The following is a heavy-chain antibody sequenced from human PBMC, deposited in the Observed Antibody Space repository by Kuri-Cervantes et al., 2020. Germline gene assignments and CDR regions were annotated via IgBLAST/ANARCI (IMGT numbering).Heavy chain of an antibody. CDR2: IYYSGST. J-gene: IGHJ3*02. CDR3: ARLRAYGDYVYDAFDI. V-gene: IGHV4-39*01. CDR1: GGSISSSSYY. D-gene: IGHD4-17*01. Sequence: GSLRLSCTVSGGSISSSSYYWGWIRQPPGKGLEWIGSIYYSGSTYYNPSLKSRVTISVDTSKNQFSLKLSSVTAADTAVYYCARLRAYGDYVYDAFDIWGQGTMVTVSS.